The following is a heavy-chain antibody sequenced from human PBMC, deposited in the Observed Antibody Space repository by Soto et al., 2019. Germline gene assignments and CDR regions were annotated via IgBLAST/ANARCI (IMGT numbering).Heavy chain of an antibody. CDR3: AKERLSNYMTTVEFDY. CDR2: ISGSGGST. V-gene: IGHV3-23*01. CDR1: GFTFSSYA. Sequence: EVQLLESGGGLVQPGGSLRLSCAASGFTFSSYAMSWVRQAPGKGLEWVSAISGSGGSTYYADSVKGRFTISRDNSKNTLYLQMNSLRAEDTAVDYCAKERLSNYMTTVEFDYWGQGTLVTVSS. D-gene: IGHD4-17*01. J-gene: IGHJ4*02.